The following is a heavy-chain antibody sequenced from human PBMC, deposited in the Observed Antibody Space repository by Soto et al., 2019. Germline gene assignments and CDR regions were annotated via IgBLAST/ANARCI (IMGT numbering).Heavy chain of an antibody. CDR2: ISRSGGDT. CDR3: AKGSSSGWYKFDY. CDR1: GFSVTSYA. D-gene: IGHD6-19*01. J-gene: IGHJ4*02. Sequence: GGSLRLSCVASGFSVTSYALSWVRQAPGKGLEWVSGISRSGGDTYYTDSVKGRFTVSRDNSKNTLSLQMNSLRGEDTAVYYCAKGSSSGWYKFDYWGQGTLVTVSS. V-gene: IGHV3-23*01.